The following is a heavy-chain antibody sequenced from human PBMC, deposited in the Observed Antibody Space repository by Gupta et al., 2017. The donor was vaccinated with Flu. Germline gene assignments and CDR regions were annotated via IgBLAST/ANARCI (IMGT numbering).Heavy chain of an antibody. V-gene: IGHV3-48*03. CDR2: ISSRGVP. CDR3: ARGHWDS. Sequence: VQVVESGGGLVLPGGSLRLFCAASGFTFSDYDVSWVRHAPGKALEWVSFISSRGVPYYTDSVKGRFTISRDNAKNSVYLQMDSLRAEDTAFYYRARGHWDSWGQGTLVTVSS. CDR1: GFTFSDYD. J-gene: IGHJ4*02.